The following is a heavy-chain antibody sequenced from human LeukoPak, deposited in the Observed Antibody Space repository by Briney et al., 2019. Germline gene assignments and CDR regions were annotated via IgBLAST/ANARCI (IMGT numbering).Heavy chain of an antibody. CDR1: GGSISSSSYY. J-gene: IGHJ4*02. CDR2: IYYSGST. V-gene: IGHV4-39*01. Sequence: SETLSLTCTVSGGSISSSSYYWGWIRQPPGKGLEWIGSIYYSGSTYYNPSLKSRATISVDTSKNQFSLKLSSVTAADTAVYYCARHISRGGATMLDYWGQGTLVTVSS. D-gene: IGHD1-26*01. CDR3: ARHISRGGATMLDY.